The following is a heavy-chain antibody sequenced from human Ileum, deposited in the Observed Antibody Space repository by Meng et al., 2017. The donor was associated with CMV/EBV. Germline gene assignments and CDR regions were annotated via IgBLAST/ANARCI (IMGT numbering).Heavy chain of an antibody. V-gene: IGHV4-4*07. CDR2: IYPGGPT. J-gene: IGHJ4*02. CDR3: ARGQTVRGFEY. Sequence: EAGPGLVMLSETLSPTCTISSASITPYYWNWIRQPAGKGLEWIGRIYPGGPTDYNPSLKSRVTMSVDMSKNQFFLNLSSVTAADTALYYCARGQTVRGFEYWGLGTLVTVSS. D-gene: IGHD3-10*01. CDR1: SASITPYY.